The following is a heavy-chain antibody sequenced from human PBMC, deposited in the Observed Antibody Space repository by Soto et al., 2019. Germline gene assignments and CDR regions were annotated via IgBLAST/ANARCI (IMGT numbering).Heavy chain of an antibody. D-gene: IGHD2-2*02. CDR2: IIPIFGTA. J-gene: IGHJ3*02. Sequence: SVKVSCKASGGTFSSYAISWVRQAPGQGLEWMGGIIPIFGTANYAQKFQGRVTITADESTSTAYMELSSLRSEDTAVYYCAKGYCSSTSCYTWAFDIWGQGTMVTVSS. CDR3: AKGYCSSTSCYTWAFDI. V-gene: IGHV1-69*13. CDR1: GGTFSSYA.